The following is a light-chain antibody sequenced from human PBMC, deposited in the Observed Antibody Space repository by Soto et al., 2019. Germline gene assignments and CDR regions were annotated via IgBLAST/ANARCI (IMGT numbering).Light chain of an antibody. CDR3: QQSFSTPT. J-gene: IGKJ5*01. CDR1: QRITIY. V-gene: IGKV1-39*01. CDR2: SAS. Sequence: DIQMTHSPSYLSPSILDRVTLTCRASQRITIYLNWYRQKPGKAPELLIYSASNLQSGVPSRFSGSGSGTDFTLTISGLQSEDFATYYCQQSFSTPTFGQGTRLEIK.